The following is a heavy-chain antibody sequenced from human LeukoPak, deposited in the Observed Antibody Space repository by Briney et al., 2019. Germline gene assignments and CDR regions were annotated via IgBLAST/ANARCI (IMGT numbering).Heavy chain of an antibody. V-gene: IGHV4-39*07. CDR2: IYYSGST. Sequence: SETLSLTCTVSGGSISSSSYYWGWVRQPPGKGLEWIGSIYYSGSTYYNPSLKSRVTISVDTSKNQFSLKLSSVTAADTAVYYCARARAYYYDSSVDYWGQGTLVTVSS. D-gene: IGHD3-22*01. CDR1: GGSISSSSYY. CDR3: ARARAYYYDSSVDY. J-gene: IGHJ4*02.